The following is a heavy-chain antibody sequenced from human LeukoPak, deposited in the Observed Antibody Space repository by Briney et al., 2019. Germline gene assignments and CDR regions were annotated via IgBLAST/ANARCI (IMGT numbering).Heavy chain of an antibody. J-gene: IGHJ4*02. CDR1: GFTFSSYG. Sequence: GGSLRLSCAASGFTFSSYGMHWVRQAPGKGLEWVAVISYDGSNKYYADSVEGRFTISRDNSKNTLYLQMNSLRAEDTAVYYCAKGDSSGWPFDYWGQGTLVTVSS. CDR3: AKGDSSGWPFDY. D-gene: IGHD6-19*01. V-gene: IGHV3-30*18. CDR2: ISYDGSNK.